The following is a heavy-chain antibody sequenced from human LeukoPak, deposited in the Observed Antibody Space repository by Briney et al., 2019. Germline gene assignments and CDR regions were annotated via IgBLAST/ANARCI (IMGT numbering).Heavy chain of an antibody. V-gene: IGHV1-24*01. CDR1: GHTLTEFP. Sequence: ASVKVSCKVSGHTLTEFPIHWVRQAPGKGLEWVGGFDPEAVDIVYAQNFQGRVTVTEDTSTGTAYMELSSLRSDDTAVYYCARGRYDSSGYYSYWGQGTLVTVSS. J-gene: IGHJ4*02. CDR3: ARGRYDSSGYYSY. D-gene: IGHD3-22*01. CDR2: FDPEAVDI.